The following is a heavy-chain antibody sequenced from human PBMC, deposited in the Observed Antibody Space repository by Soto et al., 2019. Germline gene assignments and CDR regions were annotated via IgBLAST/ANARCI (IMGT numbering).Heavy chain of an antibody. CDR1: GYTFTSYA. V-gene: IGHV1-3*01. CDR3: ARGSGYYYWDDY. J-gene: IGHJ4*02. Sequence: ASVNVSCTASGYTFTSYAMHWVRQAPGQRLEWMGWINAGNGNTKYSQKFQGRVTITRDTSASTAYMELSSLRSEDTAVYYCARGSGYYYWDDYWGQGTLVTAPQ. D-gene: IGHD3-22*01. CDR2: INAGNGNT.